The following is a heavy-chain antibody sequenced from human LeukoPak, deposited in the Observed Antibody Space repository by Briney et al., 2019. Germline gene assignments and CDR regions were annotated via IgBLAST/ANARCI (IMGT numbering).Heavy chain of an antibody. J-gene: IGHJ6*03. CDR1: GYTFTSYD. V-gene: IGHV1-8*01. CDR2: MNPNSGNT. CDR3: ARADDSSGYWDYYYMDV. D-gene: IGHD3-22*01. Sequence: ASVKVSCKASGYTFTSYDINWVRQATGQGLEWMGWMNPNSGNTGYAQKFQGRVTMTRNTSISTAYMELSSLRSDDTAVYYCARADDSSGYWDYYYMDVWGKGTTVTVSS.